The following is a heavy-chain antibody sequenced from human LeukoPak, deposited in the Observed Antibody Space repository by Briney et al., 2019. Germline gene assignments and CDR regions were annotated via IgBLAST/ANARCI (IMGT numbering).Heavy chain of an antibody. J-gene: IGHJ5*02. D-gene: IGHD2-15*01. Sequence: GSLRLSCAASGFTFSSYWMHWVRQAPGKGLVWVSRINTDGSSTTYADSVKGRFTISRDDAKNTLYLQMNSLRAEDTAVYYCVRGGESTWSWGQGTLVTVSS. CDR1: GFTFSSYW. CDR2: INTDGSST. V-gene: IGHV3-74*01. CDR3: VRGGESTWS.